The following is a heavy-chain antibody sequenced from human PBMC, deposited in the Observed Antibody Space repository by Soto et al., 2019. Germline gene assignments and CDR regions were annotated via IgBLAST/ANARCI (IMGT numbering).Heavy chain of an antibody. CDR1: GGSISSSF. Sequence: PSETLSLTCSVSGGSISSSFWSWIRQPPGKELEWIGYISYGGSTTYNPSLKSRITLSVDTSKNQFSLRVASVTAADTAVYYCARGHRAMEYYYYYGMDVWGQGTTVTVYS. D-gene: IGHD5-18*01. CDR3: ARGHRAMEYYYYYGMDV. J-gene: IGHJ6*02. CDR2: ISYGGST. V-gene: IGHV4-59*01.